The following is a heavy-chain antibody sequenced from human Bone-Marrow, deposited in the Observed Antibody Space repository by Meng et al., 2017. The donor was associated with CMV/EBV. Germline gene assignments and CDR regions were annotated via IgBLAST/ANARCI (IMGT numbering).Heavy chain of an antibody. V-gene: IGHV1-8*01. CDR3: ARGPIVATSRPYYYYYGMDV. CDR1: GYTFTSYD. Sequence: ASVKVSCKASGYTFTSYDINWVRQATGQGLEWMGWMNPNSGNTGYAQKFQGRVTMTRNTSISTAYMELSSLRSEDTAVYYCARGPIVATSRPYYYYYGMDVWGQGTTVTVSS. D-gene: IGHD5-12*01. CDR2: MNPNSGNT. J-gene: IGHJ6*02.